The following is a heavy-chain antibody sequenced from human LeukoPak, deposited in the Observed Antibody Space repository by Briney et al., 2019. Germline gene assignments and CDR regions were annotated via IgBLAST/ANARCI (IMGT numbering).Heavy chain of an antibody. D-gene: IGHD1-1*01. CDR1: GGTFSSYA. J-gene: IGHJ3*02. CDR3: ERDRQLDPTEDAFDI. CDR2: IIPIFGTA. V-gene: IGHV1-69*01. Sequence: SVKVSCKASGGTFSSYAISWVRQAPGQGLEWMGGIIPIFGTANYAQKFQGRVTITADESTSTAYMELSSLRSEDTAVYYCERDRQLDPTEDAFDIWGQGTMVTVSS.